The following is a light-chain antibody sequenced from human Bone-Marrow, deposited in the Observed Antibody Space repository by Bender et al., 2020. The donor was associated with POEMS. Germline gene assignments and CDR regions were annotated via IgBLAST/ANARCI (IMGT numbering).Light chain of an antibody. CDR1: SSDIGNYNL. CDR2: EVT. J-gene: IGLJ3*02. V-gene: IGLV2-23*02. CDR3: CSYEGLNWV. Sequence: QSALTQPASVSASPGQSITISCTGTSSDIGNYNLVSWYQQHPGRDPKLMIHEVTKRPSGVSNRFSASKSGNTASLTISGLQAEDEADYYCCSYEGLNWVFGGGTKLTIL.